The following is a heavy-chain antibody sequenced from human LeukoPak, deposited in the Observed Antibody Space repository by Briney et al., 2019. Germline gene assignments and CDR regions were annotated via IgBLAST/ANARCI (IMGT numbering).Heavy chain of an antibody. CDR1: GGSISSHY. CDR3: ARGLAQDSSSWSYYFDY. V-gene: IGHV4-34*01. Sequence: SETLSLTCIISGGSISSHYWSWIRQPPGKGLEWIGEINHSGSTNYNPSLKSRVTISVDTSKNQFSLKLSSVTAADTAVYYCARGLAQDSSSWSYYFDYWGQGTLVTVSS. D-gene: IGHD6-13*01. CDR2: INHSGST. J-gene: IGHJ4*02.